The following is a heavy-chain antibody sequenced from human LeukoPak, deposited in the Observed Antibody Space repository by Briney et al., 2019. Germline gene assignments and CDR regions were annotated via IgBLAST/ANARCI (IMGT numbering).Heavy chain of an antibody. V-gene: IGHV6-1*01. J-gene: IGHJ6*03. CDR1: GDSVSSNSAA. CDR3: ARGGITGTRPDYYYYYYMDV. CDR2: TYYRSKWYN. D-gene: IGHD1-20*01. Sequence: SQTLSLTCAISGDSVSSNSAAWNWIRQSPSRGLEWLGRTYYRSKWYNDYAVSVKSRITIDPDTSKNQFSLQLNSVTPEDTAVYYCARGGITGTRPDYYYYYYMDVWGKGTTVTVSS.